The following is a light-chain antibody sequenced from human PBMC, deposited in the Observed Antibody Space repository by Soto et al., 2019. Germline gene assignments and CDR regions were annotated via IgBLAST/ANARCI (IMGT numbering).Light chain of an antibody. V-gene: IGKV1-39*01. CDR3: QQSSSGPPFT. CDR1: QSISSY. Sequence: DIQMTQSPSSLSASVGDRVTITCRASQSISSYLNWYQQKPGKAPKLLIYGATSLQSGVPSRFSADGSGTDFTLTISSLQPEDFATYYCQQSSSGPPFTFGPGTKVDIK. J-gene: IGKJ3*01. CDR2: GAT.